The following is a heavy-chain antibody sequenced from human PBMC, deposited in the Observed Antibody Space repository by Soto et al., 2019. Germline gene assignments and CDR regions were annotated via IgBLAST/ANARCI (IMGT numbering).Heavy chain of an antibody. CDR2: IMPFFGIA. V-gene: IGHV1-69*02. Sequence: QVQLVQSGAEVKKPGSSVKVSCKASGGTFSSYSFTWVRQAPGQGLEWMGRIMPFFGIASYAQKFQGRVTITADKSPSTAYMELGSVRSENTAVYYCARNADIGDIGLFPTAITAMDVWGRGTTVTVSS. CDR3: ARNADIGDIGLFPTAITAMDV. D-gene: IGHD2-2*02. J-gene: IGHJ6*02. CDR1: GGTFSSYS.